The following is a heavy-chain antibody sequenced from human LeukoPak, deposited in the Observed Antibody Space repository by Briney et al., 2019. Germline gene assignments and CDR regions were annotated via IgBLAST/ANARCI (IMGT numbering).Heavy chain of an antibody. D-gene: IGHD3-3*01. V-gene: IGHV4-34*01. J-gene: IGHJ5*02. CDR2: INHSGST. Sequence: SETLSLTCAVYGGSFSGYYWSWIRQPPGKGLEWIGEINHSGSTNYNPSLKSRVTISVDTSKNQFSLKLSSVTAADTAVYYCARKGRITIFGVVIAGGIWFDPWGQGTLVTVSS. CDR1: GGSFSGYY. CDR3: ARKGRITIFGVVIAGGIWFDP.